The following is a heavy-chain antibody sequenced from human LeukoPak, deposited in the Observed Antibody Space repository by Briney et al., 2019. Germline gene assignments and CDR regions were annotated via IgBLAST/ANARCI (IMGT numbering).Heavy chain of an antibody. CDR2: ISGSGGST. V-gene: IGHV3-23*01. Sequence: GGSLRLSCAASGFTFSSYAMSWVRQAPGEGLEWVPAISGSGGSTYYADSVKGRFTISRDNSKNTLYLQMNSLRAEDTAVYYCAKESSGWYGEYWGQGTLVTVSS. CDR1: GFTFSSYA. D-gene: IGHD6-19*01. CDR3: AKESSGWYGEY. J-gene: IGHJ4*02.